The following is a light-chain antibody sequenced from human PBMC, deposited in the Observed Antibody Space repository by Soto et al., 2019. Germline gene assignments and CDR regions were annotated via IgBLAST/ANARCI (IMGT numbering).Light chain of an antibody. CDR3: QQSETYPLT. V-gene: IGKV3-20*01. J-gene: IGKJ5*01. CDR2: AAS. CDR1: QTVSSRF. Sequence: EIILTQSPDTLSLSPGERATLSCRASQTVSSRFLAWYQQKAGQAPRLLIYAASSRATGIPDRFSGSGSGTDFTLTISSLQPGDFATYYCQQSETYPLTFGQGTRLEIK.